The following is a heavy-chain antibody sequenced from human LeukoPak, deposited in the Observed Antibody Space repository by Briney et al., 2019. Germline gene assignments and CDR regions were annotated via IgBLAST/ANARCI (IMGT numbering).Heavy chain of an antibody. CDR3: ASGRFSGTYYLAFHI. CDR1: GFTFSDYY. D-gene: IGHD1-26*01. Sequence: PGGSLRLSCAASGFTFSDYYMSWIRQAPGKGLEWVAVISYDGSNKYYADSVKGRFTISRDSSNNALSLQMNSLRSDDTAVYYCASGRFSGTYYLAFHIWGHGTMVIVSS. V-gene: IGHV3-30*03. J-gene: IGHJ3*02. CDR2: ISYDGSNK.